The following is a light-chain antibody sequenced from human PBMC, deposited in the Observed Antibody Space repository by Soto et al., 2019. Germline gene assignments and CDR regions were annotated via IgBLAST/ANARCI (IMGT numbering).Light chain of an antibody. CDR2: KAS. CDR1: QTISSW. J-gene: IGKJ1*01. V-gene: IGKV1-5*03. Sequence: DIQMTQSPSTLSGSVGDRVTITCRASQTISSWLAWYQLKPGKAPKLLIYKASTLKSGVPSRFSGSGSGTEFTLTISSLQPDDFATYYCQHYNSYSEAVGQGTKVELK. CDR3: QHYNSYSEA.